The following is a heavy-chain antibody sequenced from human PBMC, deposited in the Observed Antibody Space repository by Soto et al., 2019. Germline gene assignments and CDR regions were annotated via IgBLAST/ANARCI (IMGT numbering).Heavy chain of an antibody. CDR3: ARASLFFYDSSGYYGFDY. V-gene: IGHV4-31*03. Sequence: TLSLTCTVSGGSIIRGGYYWSWIRQHPGKGLEWIGYIYYSGSTYYNPSLKSRVTISVDTSKNQFSLKLSSVTAADTAVYYCARASLFFYDSSGYYGFDYWGQGTLVTVSS. J-gene: IGHJ4*02. CDR2: IYYSGST. D-gene: IGHD3-22*01. CDR1: GGSIIRGGYY.